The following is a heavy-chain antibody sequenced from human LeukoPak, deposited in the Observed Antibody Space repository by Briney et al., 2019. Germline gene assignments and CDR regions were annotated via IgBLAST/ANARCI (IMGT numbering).Heavy chain of an antibody. J-gene: IGHJ4*02. V-gene: IGHV1-18*01. CDR3: ARVAILWFGELFSYFDY. Sequence: ASVKVSCKASVYTFTSYGICWVRQAPGQGLEWVGWISAYNGNTNYAQKLQGRVTMTTDTSTSTAYMELRSLRSDDTAVYYCARVAILWFGELFSYFDYWGQGTLVTVSS. CDR1: VYTFTSYG. CDR2: ISAYNGNT. D-gene: IGHD3-10*01.